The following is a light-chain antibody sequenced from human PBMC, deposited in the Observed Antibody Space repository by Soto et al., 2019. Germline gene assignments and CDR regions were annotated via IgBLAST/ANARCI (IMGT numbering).Light chain of an antibody. CDR3: QQSDVSPRT. V-gene: IGKV1-39*01. CDR1: QSISSY. Sequence: DIQMTQSPSSLSASVGDRFAITCLASQSISSYLNWYQQRPGKDPNLLIYDANRLHSGVPPRFSGSGYGKDFTLTITSLQLEDFATYYCQQSDVSPRTFGPATKVEIK. J-gene: IGKJ1*01. CDR2: DAN.